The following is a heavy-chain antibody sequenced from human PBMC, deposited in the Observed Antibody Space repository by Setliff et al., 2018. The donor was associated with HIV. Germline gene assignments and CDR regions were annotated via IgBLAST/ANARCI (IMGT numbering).Heavy chain of an antibody. CDR2: IIPISDMT. Sequence: SVKVSCKASGGTFTNYIFSWVRQAPGQGLEWMGGIIPISDMTHYAQQFQGRVTIPADRSTNTAYMELSSLGSDDTAIYFCARAPFRIMSAHYRSLDYWGQGTQVTVSS. CDR1: GGTFTNYI. CDR3: ARAPFRIMSAHYRSLDY. V-gene: IGHV1-69*10. D-gene: IGHD3-9*01. J-gene: IGHJ4*02.